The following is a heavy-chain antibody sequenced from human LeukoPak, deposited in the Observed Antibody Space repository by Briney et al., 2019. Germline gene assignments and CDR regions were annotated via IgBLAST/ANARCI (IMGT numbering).Heavy chain of an antibody. D-gene: IGHD1-26*01. CDR2: ISGSGGRT. V-gene: IGHV3-23*01. J-gene: IGHJ4*02. CDR1: GFTVSSNY. CDR3: AKAPGREEDR. Sequence: GGSLRLSCAVSGFTVSSNYMCWVRQAPGKGLEWISAISGSGGRTDYADSVKGRFTISRDNSKNTVNLQMNSLRVEDTAVYYCAKAPGREEDRWGRGTLVTVSS.